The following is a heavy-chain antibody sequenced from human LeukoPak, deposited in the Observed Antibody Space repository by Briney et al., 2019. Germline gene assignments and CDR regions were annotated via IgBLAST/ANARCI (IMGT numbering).Heavy chain of an antibody. Sequence: PGASLRLSCGASGFTFSSYAMSWVRQAPGKGLEWVSAISGSGGSTYYADSVKGRFAISRDNSKNTLYLQMNSLRAEDTAVYYCAKEGYSYGTDYFDYWGQGTLVTVSS. CDR1: GFTFSSYA. V-gene: IGHV3-23*01. D-gene: IGHD5-18*01. CDR2: ISGSGGST. J-gene: IGHJ4*02. CDR3: AKEGYSYGTDYFDY.